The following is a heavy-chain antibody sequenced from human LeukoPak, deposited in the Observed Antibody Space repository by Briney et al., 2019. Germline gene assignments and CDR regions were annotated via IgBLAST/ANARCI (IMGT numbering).Heavy chain of an antibody. Sequence: SETLSLICTVSGGPISSGVDYWSWIRQHPGKGLGWIGYIYYSGSTYYNPSVKSRVTISVDTSKNQFSLKLSSVTAADTAVYYCARDTRGPIDYWGQGTLVTVSS. CDR3: ARDTRGPIDY. V-gene: IGHV4-31*03. D-gene: IGHD3-10*01. CDR1: GGPISSGVDY. J-gene: IGHJ4*02. CDR2: IYYSGST.